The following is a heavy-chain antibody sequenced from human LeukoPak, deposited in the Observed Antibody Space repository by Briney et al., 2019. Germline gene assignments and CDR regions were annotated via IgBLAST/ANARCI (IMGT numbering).Heavy chain of an antibody. V-gene: IGHV4-39*01. CDR2: IYYSGST. Sequence: SETLSLTCTVSGGSISSSSHYWGWIRQPPGKGLEWIGSIYYSGSTYHNPSLKSRVIISVDTSKNQFSLKLTSVTAADTAVYYCARQKITTSDYWGQGTLVTVSS. D-gene: IGHD3-22*01. CDR3: ARQKITTSDY. J-gene: IGHJ4*02. CDR1: GGSISSSSHY.